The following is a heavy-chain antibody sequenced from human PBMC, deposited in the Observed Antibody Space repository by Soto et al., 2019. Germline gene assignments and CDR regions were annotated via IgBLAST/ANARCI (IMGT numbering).Heavy chain of an antibody. Sequence: ETLSLTCAVYGGSFSDSFWSWIRQPPGKGLEWIGEINHSGSTNYNPSLKSRVTISLDTSKNQFSLMLSSVTAADTAVYYCARSHIVPRLFMYPYDYWGQGTLVTVSS. V-gene: IGHV4-34*01. CDR1: GGSFSDSF. J-gene: IGHJ4*02. CDR2: INHSGST. D-gene: IGHD5-12*01. CDR3: ARSHIVPRLFMYPYDY.